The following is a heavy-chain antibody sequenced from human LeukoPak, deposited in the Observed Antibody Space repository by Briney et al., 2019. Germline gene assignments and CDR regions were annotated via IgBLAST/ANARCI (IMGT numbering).Heavy chain of an antibody. Sequence: SSETLSLTCTVSGGSISSYYWSWIRQPPGKGLEWIGYIYYSGSTNYNPSLKSRVTISVDTSKNQFSLKLSSVTAADTAVYYCATGGYVEMATKDWGQGTLVTVSS. V-gene: IGHV4-59*12. J-gene: IGHJ4*02. CDR1: GGSISSYY. CDR2: IYYSGST. CDR3: ATGGYVEMATKD. D-gene: IGHD5-24*01.